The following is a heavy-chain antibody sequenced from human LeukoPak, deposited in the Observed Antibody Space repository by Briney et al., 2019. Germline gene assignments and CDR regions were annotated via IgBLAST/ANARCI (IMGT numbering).Heavy chain of an antibody. CDR1: GFTFSSYD. Sequence: GGSLRLSCAASGFTFSSYDMHWVRQATGKGLEWVSVIGTSGDTYYAGSVKGRFTISRDNSKNSLYLRMNSLRSEDTALYYCGKDIHDRGYADYWGQGTLVTVSS. CDR2: IGTSGDT. CDR3: GKDIHDRGYADY. V-gene: IGHV3-13*04. J-gene: IGHJ4*02. D-gene: IGHD3-22*01.